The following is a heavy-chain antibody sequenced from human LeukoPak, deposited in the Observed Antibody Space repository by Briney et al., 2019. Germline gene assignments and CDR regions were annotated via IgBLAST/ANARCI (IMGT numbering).Heavy chain of an antibody. J-gene: IGHJ4*02. Sequence: SGGSLRLSCAASGFTFSSYGMHWVRQAPGKGLEWVAFIRYDGSNKYYADSVKGRFTISRDNSKNTLYLQMNSLRAEDTAVYYCAKGVDILTGYYDYWGQGTLVTVPS. CDR2: IRYDGSNK. CDR1: GFTFSSYG. CDR3: AKGVDILTGYYDY. D-gene: IGHD3-9*01. V-gene: IGHV3-30*02.